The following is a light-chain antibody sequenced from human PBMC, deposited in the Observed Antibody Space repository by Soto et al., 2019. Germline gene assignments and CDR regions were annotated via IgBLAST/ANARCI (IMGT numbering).Light chain of an antibody. J-gene: IGKJ5*01. CDR1: QSVRSN. CDR3: QHFRA. Sequence: EIVLTQSPGTLSLSPGERVTLSCRASQSVRSNLAWYQQKRGQAPRLLMYGASSRATGIPDRFSGSGSGTDFTLTISRLEPEDFVLYYCQHFRAFGQGTRLEIK. CDR2: GAS. V-gene: IGKV3-20*01.